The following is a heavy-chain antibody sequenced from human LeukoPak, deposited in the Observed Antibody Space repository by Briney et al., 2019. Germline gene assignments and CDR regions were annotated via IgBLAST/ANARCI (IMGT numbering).Heavy chain of an antibody. CDR2: ISHSGST. J-gene: IGHJ3*02. Sequence: SETLSLTCTVSRYSISSGYYWGWIRQPPGKGLEWIGSISHSGSTYYNPSPKSRVIILIDTAKNHFSLNLSSVTAADTAVYYCARSDGYGLVGIWGQGTMVTVSS. V-gene: IGHV4-38-2*02. CDR3: ARSDGYGLVGI. D-gene: IGHD3-10*01. CDR1: RYSISSGYY.